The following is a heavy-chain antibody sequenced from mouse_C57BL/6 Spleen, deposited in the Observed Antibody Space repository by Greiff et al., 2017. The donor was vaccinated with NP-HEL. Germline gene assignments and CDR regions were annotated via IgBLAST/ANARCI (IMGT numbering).Heavy chain of an antibody. CDR3: ARSPPYEYYAMDY. D-gene: IGHD2-12*01. CDR1: GYTFTDYN. CDR2: INPNNGGT. Sequence: EVKLQESGPELVKPGASVKMSCKASGYTFTDYNMHWVKQSHGKSLEWIGYINPNNGGTSYNQKFKGKATLTVNKSSSTAYMELRSLTSEDSAVYYCARSPPYEYYAMDYWGQGTSVTVSS. J-gene: IGHJ4*01. V-gene: IGHV1-22*01.